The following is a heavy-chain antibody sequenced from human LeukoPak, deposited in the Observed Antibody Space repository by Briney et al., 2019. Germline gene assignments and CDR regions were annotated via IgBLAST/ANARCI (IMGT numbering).Heavy chain of an antibody. J-gene: IGHJ5*02. CDR1: GGSISSGGYS. D-gene: IGHD6-13*01. CDR3: ARSPPSIAAAGTNWFDP. Sequence: SETLSLTCAVSGGSISSGGYSWSWIRQPPGKGLEWIGYIYHGGSTYYNPSLKSRVTISVDRSKNQFSLKLSSVTAADTAVYYCARSPPSIAAAGTNWFDPWGQGTLVTVSS. V-gene: IGHV4-30-2*01. CDR2: IYHGGST.